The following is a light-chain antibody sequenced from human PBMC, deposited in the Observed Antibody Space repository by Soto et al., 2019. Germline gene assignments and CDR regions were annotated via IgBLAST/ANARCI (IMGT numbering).Light chain of an antibody. CDR3: QSFDSSLNGWV. CDR1: SSNIGAGHD. CDR2: GNT. J-gene: IGLJ3*02. Sequence: QSVLTQPPSVSGAPGQRVTISCTGSSSNIGAGHDVHWYQQVPGTAPKLLVSGNTNRPSGVPDRFSGSNSGTSASLAITGLQAEDEADYYCQSFDSSLNGWVFGAGTRLTVL. V-gene: IGLV1-40*01.